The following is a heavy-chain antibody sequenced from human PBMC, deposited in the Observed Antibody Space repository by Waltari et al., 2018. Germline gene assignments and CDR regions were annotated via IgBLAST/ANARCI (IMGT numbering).Heavy chain of an antibody. J-gene: IGHJ5*02. Sequence: QVQLVQSGAEVKKPGSSVKVSCKASGGTFSSYAISWVRQAPGQGLGWMGGLIPIFGHANYAQQFQGRVTITADGSTSTAYMELSSLRSEDTAVYYCARGHSSGGGFDPWGQGTLVTVSS. CDR1: GGTFSSYA. D-gene: IGHD6-19*01. V-gene: IGHV1-69*01. CDR2: LIPIFGHA. CDR3: ARGHSSGGGFDP.